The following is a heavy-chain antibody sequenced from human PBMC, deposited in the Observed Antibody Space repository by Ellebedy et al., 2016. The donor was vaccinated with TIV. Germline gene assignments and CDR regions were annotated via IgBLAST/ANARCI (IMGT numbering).Heavy chain of an antibody. CDR2: IYGSARRT. D-gene: IGHD3-16*01. V-gene: IGHV3-23*01. Sequence: GESLKISCAASGFTFSTYAMAWVRQTPGKGLEWVSGIYGSARRTFYADSVKGRFTISRDNSKNTVYLQMDRLRVEDTAIYYCAKDQVGGDGRWVFDIWGQGTMVTVSS. CDR1: GFTFSTYA. J-gene: IGHJ3*02. CDR3: AKDQVGGDGRWVFDI.